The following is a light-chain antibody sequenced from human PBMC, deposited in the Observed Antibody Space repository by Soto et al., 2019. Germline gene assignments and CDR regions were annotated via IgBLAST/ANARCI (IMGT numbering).Light chain of an antibody. CDR2: YAS. CDR3: QQYNNWPPIT. V-gene: IGKV3-15*01. Sequence: EIVMTQSPATLSVSPGERATLSCRASQSVSNNLAWYQQKPGQAPRLLIYYASTRATGIPARFSGSGSGTEFTLTISSLQSEDFSLYYCQQYNNWPPITFGQGTRLEIK. J-gene: IGKJ5*01. CDR1: QSVSNN.